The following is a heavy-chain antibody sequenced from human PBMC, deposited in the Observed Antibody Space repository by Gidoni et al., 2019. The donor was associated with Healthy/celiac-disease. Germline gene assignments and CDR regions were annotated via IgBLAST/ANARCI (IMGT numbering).Heavy chain of an antibody. V-gene: IGHV4-39*01. CDR1: GGSISSSSYY. CDR3: ARHWSGGSCYASDLWDGMDV. J-gene: IGHJ6*02. CDR2: IYYSGST. D-gene: IGHD2-15*01. Sequence: QLQLQESGPGLVKPSETLSLTCTVSGGSISSSSYYWGRIRQPPGKGLEWIGSIYYSGSTYYNPSLKSRVTISVDTSKNQFSLKLSSVTAADTAVYYCARHWSGGSCYASDLWDGMDVWGQGTTVTVSS.